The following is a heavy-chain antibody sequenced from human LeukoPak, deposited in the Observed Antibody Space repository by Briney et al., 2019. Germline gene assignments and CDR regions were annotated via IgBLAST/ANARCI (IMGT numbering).Heavy chain of an antibody. Sequence: ASVKVSCKASGYTFSGYYMHWVRHAPGQGLEWLGWSNPNSGDTHYAQKFQGRVTMTEDTSTDTAYMELSSLRSEDTAVYYCATEGSYSYGLWWYWGQGTLVTVSS. CDR2: SNPNSGDT. D-gene: IGHD5-18*01. V-gene: IGHV1-2*02. J-gene: IGHJ4*02. CDR3: ATEGSYSYGLWWY. CDR1: GYTFSGYY.